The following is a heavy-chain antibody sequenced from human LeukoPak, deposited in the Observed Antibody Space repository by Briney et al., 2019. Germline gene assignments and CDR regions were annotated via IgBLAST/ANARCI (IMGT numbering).Heavy chain of an antibody. J-gene: IGHJ4*02. CDR1: GFTFSSYS. Sequence: GGSLRLSCVASGFTFSSYSMTWVRQAPGKGLEWVSSISTSGHYIYYVDSMKGRFTISRDNAKNSLYLQMNSLRAEDTAVYYCARLYQHDSSTYRPVDYWGQGTLVSVSS. CDR2: ISTSGHYI. D-gene: IGHD3-22*01. CDR3: ARLYQHDSSTYRPVDY. V-gene: IGHV3-21*01.